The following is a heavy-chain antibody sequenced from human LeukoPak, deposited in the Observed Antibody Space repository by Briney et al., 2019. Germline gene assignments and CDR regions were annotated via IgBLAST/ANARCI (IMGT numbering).Heavy chain of an antibody. Sequence: SETLSLTCTVSGGSISSYYWSWIRQPAGKGLEWIGRIHTSGNTDYNPSLKSRVTMSVDTSKNQFSLKVRSVTAVDTAVYYCARGGGGAVFDYWGQGTLVTVSS. CDR3: ARGGGGAVFDY. CDR1: GGSISSYY. CDR2: IHTSGNT. D-gene: IGHD1-26*01. V-gene: IGHV4-4*07. J-gene: IGHJ4*02.